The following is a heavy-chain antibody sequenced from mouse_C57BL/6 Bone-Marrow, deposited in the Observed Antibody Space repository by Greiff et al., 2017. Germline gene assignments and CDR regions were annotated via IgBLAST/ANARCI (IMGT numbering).Heavy chain of an antibody. J-gene: IGHJ2*01. CDR2: IAPSDSET. CDR3: ARTKPFITAVFSDY. D-gene: IGHD1-1*01. CDR1: GYTFTSSW. Sequence: QVQLKQPGPELVRPGSSVKMSCKASGYTFTSSWMHWVKQRPIQGLEWIGNIAPSDSETTSNQQFKGKATLTVDKSSITAYMQLSSLTSEDSAVYYCARTKPFITAVFSDYWGQGTTLTVSS. V-gene: IGHV1-52*01.